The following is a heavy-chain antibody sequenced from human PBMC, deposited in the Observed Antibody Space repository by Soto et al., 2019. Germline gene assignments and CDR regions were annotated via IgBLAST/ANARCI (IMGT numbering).Heavy chain of an antibody. V-gene: IGHV4-4*07. CDR1: GGSMTSYY. D-gene: IGHD3-3*01. CDR3: ARGQRFSDWFDP. Sequence: SETLSLTCTVSGGSMTSYYWTWIRQPAGKGLEWIGRVYSSGGTHYNPSLKSRVTISLDTSKNQFSLRLLSVTDADTAVYFCARGQRFSDWFDPWGQGTLVTV. CDR2: VYSSGGT. J-gene: IGHJ5*02.